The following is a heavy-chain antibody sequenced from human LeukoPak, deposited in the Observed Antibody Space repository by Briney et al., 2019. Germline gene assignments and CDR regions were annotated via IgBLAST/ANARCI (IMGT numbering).Heavy chain of an antibody. D-gene: IGHD5-18*01. V-gene: IGHV3-13*01. CDR2: IGIAGDT. CDR1: GFTFSSYD. J-gene: IGHJ4*02. Sequence: GGSLRLSCAASGFTFSSYDMHWVRQVTGKGLEWVSGIGIAGDTYYRGSVKGRFTISRDNSKNTLYLQMNSLRAEDTAVYYCAKSHGYSYGFDYWGQGTLVTVSS. CDR3: AKSHGYSYGFDY.